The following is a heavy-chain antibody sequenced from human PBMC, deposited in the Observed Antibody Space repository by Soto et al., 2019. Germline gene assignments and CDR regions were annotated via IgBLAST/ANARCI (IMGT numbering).Heavy chain of an antibody. V-gene: IGHV4-30-4*01. J-gene: IGHJ3*02. D-gene: IGHD3-16*01. CDR1: GASISTGDYF. Sequence: QVQLQQSGPGLVKPSQTLSLTCTVSGASISTGDYFWNWIRQSPGKGLEWIGFTYYRGTTYYNPSFKSRVTISQDMSKNQYSLKLTSVTAADTAVYYCARDWGTTVAHDAFDMWGQGTLVTVSS. CDR2: TYYRGTT. CDR3: ARDWGTTVAHDAFDM.